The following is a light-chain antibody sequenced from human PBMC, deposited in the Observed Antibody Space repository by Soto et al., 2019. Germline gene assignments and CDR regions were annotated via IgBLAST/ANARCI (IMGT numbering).Light chain of an antibody. J-gene: IGKJ1*01. CDR3: QQYNNWPRT. CDR2: GAS. V-gene: IGKV3-15*01. CDR1: QSISDT. Sequence: EVVMTQSPATLSVSPWGRATLSCRASQSISDTLAWYQQKPGQAPRLPIHGASARAPGIPARFSGSGSGTEFTLTISSLQSEDFAVYYCQQYNNWPRTFGQGTKVDIK.